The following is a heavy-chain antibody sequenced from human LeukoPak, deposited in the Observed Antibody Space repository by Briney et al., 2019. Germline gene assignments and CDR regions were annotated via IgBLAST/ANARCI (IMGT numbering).Heavy chain of an antibody. J-gene: IGHJ6*03. Sequence: PGGPLRLSCAASGFTFSSYEMNWVRQAPGKGLEWVSYISSSGSTIYYADSVKGRFTISRDNATNSLYMQMNSLRPQDPAVYFCARAQKTNPVYRSGWYPTYYYYMDVWGKVSTVTISS. D-gene: IGHD6-19*01. CDR1: GFTFSSYE. CDR2: ISSSGSTI. V-gene: IGHV3-48*03. CDR3: ARAQKTNPVYRSGWYPTYYYYMDV.